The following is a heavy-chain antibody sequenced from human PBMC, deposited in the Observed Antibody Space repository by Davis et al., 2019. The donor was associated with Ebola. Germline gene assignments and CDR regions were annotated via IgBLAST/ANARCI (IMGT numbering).Heavy chain of an antibody. CDR3: ARGPYDSSGYPDY. CDR1: GFTFSSYS. J-gene: IGHJ4*02. CDR2: ISSSSSYI. D-gene: IGHD3-22*01. V-gene: IGHV3-21*01. Sequence: PGGSLRLSCAASGFTFSSYSMNWVRQAPGKGLEWVSSISSSSSYIYYADSVKGRFTISRDNAKNSLYLQMNSLRAEDTAVYYCARGPYDSSGYPDYWGQGTLVTVSS.